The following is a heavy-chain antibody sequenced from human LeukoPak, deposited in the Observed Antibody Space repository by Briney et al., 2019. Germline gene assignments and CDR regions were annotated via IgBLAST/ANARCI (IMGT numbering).Heavy chain of an antibody. CDR2: ISSDGSAI. CDR1: EFTFSSYS. V-gene: IGHV3-48*01. D-gene: IGHD3-10*01. CDR3: AKGGWFGELYSYYFDY. J-gene: IGHJ4*02. Sequence: PGGSLRLSCATSEFTFSSYSMNWVRQAPGKGLEWISYISSDGSAIYYADSVKGRFTISRDNSKSTLYLQMNSLRAEDTAVYYCAKGGWFGELYSYYFDYWGQGTLVTVSS.